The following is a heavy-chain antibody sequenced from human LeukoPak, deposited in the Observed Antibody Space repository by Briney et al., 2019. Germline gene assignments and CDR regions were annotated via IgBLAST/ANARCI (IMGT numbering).Heavy chain of an antibody. CDR2: ISVSGGGT. D-gene: IGHD3-10*01. V-gene: IGHV3-23*01. CDR1: GFTFSSFG. Sequence: GGSLRLSCAASGFTFSSFGMNWVRQAPGKGLEWVSAISVSGGGTHYADSVKGRFTISRDNSKNTLYLQMNSLRADDTAVYYCAAASIWFGELGLNYWGQGTLVTVSS. J-gene: IGHJ4*02. CDR3: AAASIWFGELGLNY.